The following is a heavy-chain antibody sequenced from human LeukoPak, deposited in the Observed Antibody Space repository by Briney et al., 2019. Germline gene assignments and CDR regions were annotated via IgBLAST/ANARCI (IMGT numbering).Heavy chain of an antibody. CDR2: MNPNSGNT. J-gene: IGHJ6*03. V-gene: IGHV1-8*01. D-gene: IGHD4-17*01. CDR3: ARSYGDYYYYYMDV. CDR1: GYTFTSYD. Sequence: GASVKVSCKASGYTFTSYDINWVRQATGQGLEWMGWMNPNSGNTGYAQKFQGRVTMTRNTSISTAYMELSSLRSGDTAVYYCARSYGDYYYYYMDVWGKGTTVTISS.